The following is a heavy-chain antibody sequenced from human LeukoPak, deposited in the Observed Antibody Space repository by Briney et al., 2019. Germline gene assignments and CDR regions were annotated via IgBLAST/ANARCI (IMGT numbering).Heavy chain of an antibody. J-gene: IGHJ4*02. CDR3: ARQPSSSSDGSRY. CDR1: GGSISSSSYY. D-gene: IGHD6-13*01. CDR2: IYYSGST. Sequence: KPSETLSLTCTVSGGSISSSSYYWRWIRQPPGKGLEWIGSIYYSGSTYYNPSLKSRVTISVDTSKNQFSLKLSSVTAADTAVYYCARQPSSSSDGSRYWGQGTLVTVSS. V-gene: IGHV4-39*01.